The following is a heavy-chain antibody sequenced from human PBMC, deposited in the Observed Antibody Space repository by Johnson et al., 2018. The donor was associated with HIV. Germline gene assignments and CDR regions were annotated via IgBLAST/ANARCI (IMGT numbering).Heavy chain of an antibody. CDR3: ARPQVAAAGRVVGNVESGDDAFDI. J-gene: IGHJ3*02. CDR2: IKQDGSEK. D-gene: IGHD6-13*01. Sequence: VQLVESGGGLVQPGGSLRLSCAASGFTFSSSWMNWVRQAPGKGLEWVANIKQDGSEKYSVDSVKGRFPIPRDNAKTSLYLLMNSMRAEDTAVYYCARPQVAAAGRVVGNVESGDDAFDIWGQGTMVTVSS. CDR1: GFTFSSSW. V-gene: IGHV3-7*04.